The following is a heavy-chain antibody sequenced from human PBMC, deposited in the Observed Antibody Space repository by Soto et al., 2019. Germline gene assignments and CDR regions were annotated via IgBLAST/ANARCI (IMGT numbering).Heavy chain of an antibody. D-gene: IGHD1-1*01. V-gene: IGHV4-34*01. CDR2: INHSGST. Sequence: PSETLSLTCAVYGGSFIVNNRSWIRQPPGKGLEWIGEINHSGSTNYNPSLKSRVTISVDTSKNQFSLKLSSVTAADTAVYYCARTTYYYGMDVWGQGTTVTVSS. J-gene: IGHJ6*02. CDR1: GGSFIVNN. CDR3: ARTTYYYGMDV.